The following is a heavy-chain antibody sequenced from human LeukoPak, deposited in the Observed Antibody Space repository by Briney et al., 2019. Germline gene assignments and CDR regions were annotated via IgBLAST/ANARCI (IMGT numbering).Heavy chain of an antibody. D-gene: IGHD3-22*01. CDR2: ISSSSSTI. V-gene: IGHV3-48*01. J-gene: IGHJ4*02. CDR1: GFTFSSYS. Sequence: SGGSLRLSCAASGFTFSSYSMNWVRQAPGKGLEWVSYISSSSSTIYYADPVKGRFTISRDNAKNSLYLQMNSLRAEDTAVYYCAKSGPSKTMIVVVITGRYFDYWGQGTLVTVSS. CDR3: AKSGPSKTMIVVVITGRYFDY.